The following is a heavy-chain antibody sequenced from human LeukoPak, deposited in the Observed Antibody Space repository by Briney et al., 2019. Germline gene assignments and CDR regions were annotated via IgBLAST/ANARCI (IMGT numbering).Heavy chain of an antibody. CDR2: INHSGRT. J-gene: IGHJ4*02. Sequence: PSETLSLTCAVYGGSFSGYYWNWFRQPPGEGLEWIGEINHSGRTNYSPSLKNRATISLDTSKTQLSLKVTSVTAADTAVYYCARVGYSYGRKTDYWGQGTLVTVSS. CDR1: GGSFSGYY. CDR3: ARVGYSYGRKTDY. V-gene: IGHV4-34*01. D-gene: IGHD5-18*01.